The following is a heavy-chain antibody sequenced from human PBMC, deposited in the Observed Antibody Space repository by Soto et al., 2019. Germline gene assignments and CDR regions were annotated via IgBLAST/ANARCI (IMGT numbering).Heavy chain of an antibody. CDR3: AKDYDRGKWLRLANYFDY. V-gene: IGHV3-23*01. Sequence: EVQLLESGGGLVQPGGSLRLSCAASGFTFSSYAMSWVRQAPGKGLEWVSAISGSGGSTYYADSVKGRFTISRDNSKNTLYLQMNSLRAEDTAVYYCAKDYDRGKWLRLANYFDYWGQGTLVTVSS. J-gene: IGHJ4*02. CDR2: ISGSGGST. CDR1: GFTFSSYA. D-gene: IGHD5-12*01.